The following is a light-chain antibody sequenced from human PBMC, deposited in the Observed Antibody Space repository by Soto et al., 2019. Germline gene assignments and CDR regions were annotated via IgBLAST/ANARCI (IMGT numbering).Light chain of an antibody. CDR1: SSDVGGYNY. CDR3: SSYAGSNNVV. CDR2: EVS. Sequence: QSALTQPPSASASPGQSVTISCTGTSSDVGGYNYVSWYQQHQGKAHKLMIYEVSKRPSGVPDRYSGSKSGNTASLTASGLQAEDEADYYCSSYAGSNNVVFGGGTMLTVL. V-gene: IGLV2-8*01. J-gene: IGLJ2*01.